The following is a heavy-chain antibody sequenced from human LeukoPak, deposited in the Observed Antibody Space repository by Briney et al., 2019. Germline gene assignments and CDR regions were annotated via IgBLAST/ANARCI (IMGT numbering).Heavy chain of an antibody. CDR3: ARYDFWSGYFRTLDS. Sequence: GGSLGLSCVASGFTFSSYAVSWVRQAPGKGLEWVSVTSGSGGSTYYADSVKGRFTISRDNSKNTLYLQVNSLRAEDTAVYYCARYDFWSGYFRTLDSWGQGTLVTVSS. D-gene: IGHD3-3*01. V-gene: IGHV3-23*01. J-gene: IGHJ4*02. CDR1: GFTFSSYA. CDR2: TSGSGGST.